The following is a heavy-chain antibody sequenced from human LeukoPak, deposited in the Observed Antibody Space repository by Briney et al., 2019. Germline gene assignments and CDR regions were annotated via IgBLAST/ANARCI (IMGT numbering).Heavy chain of an antibody. Sequence: SETLSLTCGISGHSTTRGYYWALFRQSPGKGPEWIATFFQSEKSFYNASLESRVIMSLDTSKSQFSLNLTSVTAADTAVYSCARVLPVPCLLDSWGQGTHVTVSS. CDR3: ARVLPVPCLLDS. V-gene: IGHV4-38-2*01. D-gene: IGHD3-10*02. CDR2: FFQSEKS. J-gene: IGHJ4*02. CDR1: GHSTTRGYY.